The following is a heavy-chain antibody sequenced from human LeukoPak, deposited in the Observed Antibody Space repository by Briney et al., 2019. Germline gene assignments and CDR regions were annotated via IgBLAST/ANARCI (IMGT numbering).Heavy chain of an antibody. V-gene: IGHV1-18*01. CDR1: GYTFTSYG. CDR2: ISAYNGNT. CDR3: ARGPHIAVNWFDP. Sequence: ASVKVSCKASGYTFTSYGISWVRQAPGQGLEWMGWISAYNGNTNYAQNLQGRVTMTTDTSTSTAYLDLRSLTSDDTAVYYCARGPHIAVNWFDPWGQGTLVTVSS. D-gene: IGHD6-19*01. J-gene: IGHJ5*02.